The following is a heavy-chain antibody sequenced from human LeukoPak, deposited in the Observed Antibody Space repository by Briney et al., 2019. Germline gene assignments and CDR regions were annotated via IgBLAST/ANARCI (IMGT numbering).Heavy chain of an antibody. J-gene: IGHJ6*03. Sequence: AGGSLRLSCAASGFTFSSYWMHWVRQAPGKGLVWVSRINTDGSSTSYADSVEGRFTISRDNAKNTLYLQMNSLRAEDTAVYYCARAPNNDFWSGYPIYYMDVWGKGTTVTVSS. CDR3: ARAPNNDFWSGYPIYYMDV. CDR1: GFTFSSYW. D-gene: IGHD3-3*01. CDR2: INTDGSST. V-gene: IGHV3-74*01.